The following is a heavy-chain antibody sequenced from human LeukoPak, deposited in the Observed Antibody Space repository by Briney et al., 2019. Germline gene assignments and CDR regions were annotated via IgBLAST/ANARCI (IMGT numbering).Heavy chain of an antibody. J-gene: IGHJ4*02. Sequence: GGSLRLSCAASGFIVSSNHMSWVRQAPGKGLEWVSIIYSGADTYYADSVKGRFTVSRDNSKNTVHLQMNSLRAEDTAVYYCAKIFDDIGYFDYWGQGTLVTVSS. CDR2: IYSGADT. V-gene: IGHV3-53*05. CDR1: GFIVSSNH. D-gene: IGHD3-3*01. CDR3: AKIFDDIGYFDY.